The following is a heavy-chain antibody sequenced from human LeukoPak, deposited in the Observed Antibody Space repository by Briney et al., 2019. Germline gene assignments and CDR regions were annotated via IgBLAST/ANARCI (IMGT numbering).Heavy chain of an antibody. D-gene: IGHD3-22*01. J-gene: IGHJ6*03. CDR1: GGAINSESYY. V-gene: IGHV4-61*02. Sequence: KTSETLSLTCTVSGGAINSESYYWSWIRQPAGKGLEWIGRIYVSGSTNYNPSLKSRVTISVDTSMNQFSLKLSSVTAADTAVYYCASTYYYDSSAYNYYHYMDVWGKGTTVTVSS. CDR3: ASTYYYDSSAYNYYHYMDV. CDR2: IYVSGST.